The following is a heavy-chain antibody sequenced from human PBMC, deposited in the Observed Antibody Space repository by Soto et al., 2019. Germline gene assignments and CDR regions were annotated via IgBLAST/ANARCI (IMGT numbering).Heavy chain of an antibody. Sequence: GGSLRPSCAPSGFTFSSHAMSWVRPAPEKGLEWVSAISGSGGSTYYADSVKGRFTISRDNSKNTLYLQMNSLRAEGTAVYYCAKTEGYDFWSGYWFDPWGQGTLVTVSS. CDR3: AKTEGYDFWSGYWFDP. CDR1: GFTFSSHA. V-gene: IGHV3-23*01. J-gene: IGHJ5*02. CDR2: ISGSGGST. D-gene: IGHD3-3*01.